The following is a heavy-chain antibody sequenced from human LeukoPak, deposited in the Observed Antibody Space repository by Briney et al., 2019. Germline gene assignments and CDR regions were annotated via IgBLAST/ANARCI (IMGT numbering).Heavy chain of an antibody. J-gene: IGHJ6*03. CDR3: ASGGWNLVVPAAMADYYYYMDV. CDR1: GGTFSSYA. Sequence: ASVKVSCKASGGTFSSYAISWVRQAPGQGLEWMGGIIPIFGTANYAQKFQGRVTITTDESMSTAYMELSSLRSEDTAVYYCASGGWNLVVPAAMADYYYYMDVWGKGTTVTVSS. V-gene: IGHV1-69*05. D-gene: IGHD2-2*01. CDR2: IIPIFGTA.